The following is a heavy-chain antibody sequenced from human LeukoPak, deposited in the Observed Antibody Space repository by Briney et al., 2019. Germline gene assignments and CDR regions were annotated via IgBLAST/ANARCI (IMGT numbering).Heavy chain of an antibody. CDR3: ARQNAYLVSGPLDC. CDR2: VHYLGST. CDR1: GASITSYF. D-gene: IGHD3-16*01. J-gene: IGHJ4*02. V-gene: IGHV4-59*01. Sequence: SETLSLSCTVSGASITSYFWTWIRQPPGKGLEVIGYVHYLGSTNYNPSLKSRVTISLDTSKNHFSLKLTPVSAADTAVYYCARQNAYLVSGPLDCWGQGALVTVSP.